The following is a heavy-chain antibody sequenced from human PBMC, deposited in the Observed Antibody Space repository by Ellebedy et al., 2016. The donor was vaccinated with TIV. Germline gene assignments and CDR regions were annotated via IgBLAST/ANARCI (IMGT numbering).Heavy chain of an antibody. Sequence: AASVKVSCKASGYTFTGHYMHWVRQAPGQGLEWMGWINPNSGGTNYAQKFQGWVTMTRDTSISTAYMELSRLRSDGTAVYYCARDGPRWFDYWGQGTLVTVSS. CDR3: ARDGPRWFDY. V-gene: IGHV1-2*04. CDR1: GYTFTGHY. D-gene: IGHD4-23*01. J-gene: IGHJ4*02. CDR2: INPNSGGT.